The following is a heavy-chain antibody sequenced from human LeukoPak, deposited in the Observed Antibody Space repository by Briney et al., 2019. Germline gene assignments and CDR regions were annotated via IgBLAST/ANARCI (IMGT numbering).Heavy chain of an antibody. D-gene: IGHD3-22*01. Sequence: GGSLRLSCAASGFTFSSYGMHWVRQAPGKGLEWVAVISYDGSNKYYADSVKGRFTISRDNSKNTLYLQMNSLRAEDTAVYYCAKGMIVVVITFTSFDYWGQGTLVTVSS. CDR2: ISYDGSNK. CDR3: AKGMIVVVITFTSFDY. J-gene: IGHJ4*02. CDR1: GFTFSSYG. V-gene: IGHV3-30*18.